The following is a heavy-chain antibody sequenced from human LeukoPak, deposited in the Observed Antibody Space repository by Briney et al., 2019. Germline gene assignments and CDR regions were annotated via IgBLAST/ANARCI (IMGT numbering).Heavy chain of an antibody. CDR1: GYSFTTHW. D-gene: IGHD3-22*01. CDR2: IHPGDSDT. Sequence: ESLKISCKGSGYSFTTHWIGWVRQMPGIGLEWMGIIHPGDSDTRYSPSFQGQVTISADKSISTAYLQWRSLKASDTAMYYCARQLDYYDKRDYWGQGTLVTVAS. CDR3: ARQLDYYDKRDY. J-gene: IGHJ4*02. V-gene: IGHV5-51*01.